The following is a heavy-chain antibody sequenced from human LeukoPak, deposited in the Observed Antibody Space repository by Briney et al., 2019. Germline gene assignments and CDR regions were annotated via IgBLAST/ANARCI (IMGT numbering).Heavy chain of an antibody. Sequence: PSETLSLTCTVSGGSISSYYWSWIRQPPGKGLEWIGYIYYSGSTNYNPSLKSRVTISVDTSKNQFSLKLSSVTAADTAVYYCARLHIIAVAAETIDYWGQGTLVTVSS. D-gene: IGHD6-19*01. CDR3: ARLHIIAVAAETIDY. CDR1: GGSISSYY. J-gene: IGHJ4*02. CDR2: IYYSGST. V-gene: IGHV4-59*12.